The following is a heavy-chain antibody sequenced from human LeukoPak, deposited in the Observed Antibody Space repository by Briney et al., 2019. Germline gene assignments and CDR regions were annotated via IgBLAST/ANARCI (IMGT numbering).Heavy chain of an antibody. CDR1: GYTLTELS. Sequence: PVASVKVSCKVSGYTLTELSMHWVRQAPGKGLEWMGGFDPEDGETIYAQKFQGRVTMTEETSTDTAYMELSSLRSEDTAVYYCANLLDDSGYWGRGTLVTVSS. CDR3: ANLLDDSGY. V-gene: IGHV1-24*01. J-gene: IGHJ4*02. D-gene: IGHD1-1*01. CDR2: FDPEDGET.